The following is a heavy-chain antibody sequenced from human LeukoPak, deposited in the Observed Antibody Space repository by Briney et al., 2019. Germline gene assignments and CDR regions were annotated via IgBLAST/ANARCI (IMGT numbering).Heavy chain of an antibody. J-gene: IGHJ4*02. Sequence: SVKVSCRASGGTFSSYAISWVRQAPGQGLEWMGGIIPIFGTANYAQKFQGRVTITADESTSTAYMELSSLRSEDTAVYYCARGVDIVATTSPNDYWGQGTLVTVSS. CDR1: GGTFSSYA. CDR3: ARGVDIVATTSPNDY. D-gene: IGHD5-12*01. V-gene: IGHV1-69*13. CDR2: IIPIFGTA.